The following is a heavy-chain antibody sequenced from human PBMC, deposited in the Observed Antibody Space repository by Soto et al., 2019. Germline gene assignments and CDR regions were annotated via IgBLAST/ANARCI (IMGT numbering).Heavy chain of an antibody. CDR2: IIPIFGTA. CDR1: GGTFSSYA. D-gene: IGHD3-22*01. V-gene: IGHV1-69*01. Sequence: QVQLVQSGAEVKKPGSSVKVSCKASGGTFSSYAISWVRQAPGQGLEWMGGIIPIFGTANYAQKFQGRVTITADESTSTAYMELSSLRSEDTAVYYCARDWYLGGPPGNYYDSSGYDKFYYYYYYGMDVWGQGTTVTVSS. J-gene: IGHJ6*02. CDR3: ARDWYLGGPPGNYYDSSGYDKFYYYYYYGMDV.